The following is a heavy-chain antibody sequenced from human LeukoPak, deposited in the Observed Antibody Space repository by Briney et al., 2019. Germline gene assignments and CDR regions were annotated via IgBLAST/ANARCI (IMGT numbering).Heavy chain of an antibody. Sequence: GGSLRLSCAASGFTFSSYAMSWVRQAPGKGLEWVSAISGSGGSTYYADSVKGRFTISRDNSKNTVYLQMNSLRAEETAVYYCAKASDYGDLNYYYYYGMDVWGKGTTVTVSS. CDR2: ISGSGGST. CDR1: GFTFSSYA. V-gene: IGHV3-23*01. J-gene: IGHJ6*04. D-gene: IGHD4-17*01. CDR3: AKASDYGDLNYYYYYGMDV.